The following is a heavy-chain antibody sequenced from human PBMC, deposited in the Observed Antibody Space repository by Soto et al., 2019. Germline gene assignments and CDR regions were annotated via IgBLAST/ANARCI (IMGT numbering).Heavy chain of an antibody. D-gene: IGHD3-9*01. CDR2: ISSSSSTI. Sequence: EVQLVESGGGLVHPGGSLRLSCAASGFTFSSYIIKWVRQAPGKGLEWVSYISSSSSTIYYADSVKGRFTISRDNAKNSLYLQMTSLGAEDTGVYYCARERAYYDIFTGRRRTIYCGQGTLVNVSS. V-gene: IGHV3-48*01. CDR1: GFTFSSYI. J-gene: IGHJ4*02. CDR3: ARERAYYDIFTGRRRTIY.